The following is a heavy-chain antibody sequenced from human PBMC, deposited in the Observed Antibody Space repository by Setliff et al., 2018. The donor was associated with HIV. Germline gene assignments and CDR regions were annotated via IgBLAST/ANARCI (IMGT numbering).Heavy chain of an antibody. CDR1: GGSASNSRYY. CDR2: IYYNEKT. D-gene: IGHD3-22*01. Sequence: SETLSLTCTVSGGSASNSRYYWAWIRQLPGKGLEYIGSIYYNEKTYYSPSLKSRVTISIDTSKNQFSLNLTSVTAADSAVYYCASRVYYYDSNNFLREEGFDPWGQGTLVTVSS. J-gene: IGHJ5*02. V-gene: IGHV4-39*01. CDR3: ASRVYYYDSNNFLREEGFDP.